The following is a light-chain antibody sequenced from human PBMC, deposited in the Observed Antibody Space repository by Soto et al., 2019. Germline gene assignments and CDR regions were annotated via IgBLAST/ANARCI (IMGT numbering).Light chain of an antibody. J-gene: IGKJ1*01. CDR2: GAS. Sequence: IVMTQSPATLSVSPGERVTLSCRASQSVSNNLAWYQQKPGQAPRLLIYGASTRTTGIPARFSGSGSGTEFTLTISSLQSEDFAVYFCHQDNNWPPWTFGQGTKVEIK. V-gene: IGKV3-15*01. CDR1: QSVSNN. CDR3: HQDNNWPPWT.